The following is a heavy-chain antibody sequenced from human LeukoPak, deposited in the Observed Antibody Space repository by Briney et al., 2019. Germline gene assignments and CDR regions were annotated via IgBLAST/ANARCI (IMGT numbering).Heavy chain of an antibody. Sequence: SETLSLTCTVSGGSISSNNYYWGWIRQPPGKGLEWIGSIYYSGSTYYNPSLKSRVTISVDTSKNQFSLKLSSVTAADTAVYYCVNSSPGGGWLVSGNFDYWGQGTLVTVSS. CDR2: IYYSGST. CDR3: VNSSPGGGWLVSGNFDY. V-gene: IGHV4-39*01. J-gene: IGHJ4*02. CDR1: GGSISSNNYY. D-gene: IGHD6-19*01.